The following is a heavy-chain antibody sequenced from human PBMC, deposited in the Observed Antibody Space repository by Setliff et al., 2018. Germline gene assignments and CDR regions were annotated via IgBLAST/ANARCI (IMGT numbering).Heavy chain of an antibody. Sequence: GGSLRLSCAASGFTFSTYRMHWVRQAPGKGLEWVAVIWDDGGNKYHADSVKGRFTISRDNSKNTLYLQMNSLRPEDTAVYYCARDPSYGSSLYYYMDVWGKGTTVPVSS. V-gene: IGHV3-33*08. CDR2: IWDDGGNK. CDR1: GFTFSTYR. CDR3: ARDPSYGSSLYYYMDV. J-gene: IGHJ6*03. D-gene: IGHD6-13*01.